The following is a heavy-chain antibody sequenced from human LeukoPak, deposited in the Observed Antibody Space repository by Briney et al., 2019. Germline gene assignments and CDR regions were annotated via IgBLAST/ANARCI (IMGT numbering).Heavy chain of an antibody. CDR2: ISAYNGNT. CDR3: ARALEVVDFCDY. J-gene: IGHJ4*02. V-gene: IGHV1-18*01. D-gene: IGHD3-22*01. CDR1: GYTFTSYG. Sequence: ASVKVSCKASGYTFTSYGISWVRQAHGQGLEWMGWISAYNGNTNYAQKLQGRVTMTTDTSTSTAYMELRSLRSDDTAVYYCARALEVVDFCDYWGQGTLVTVSS.